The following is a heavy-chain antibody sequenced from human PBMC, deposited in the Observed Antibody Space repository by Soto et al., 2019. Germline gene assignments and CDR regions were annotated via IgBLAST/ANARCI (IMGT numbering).Heavy chain of an antibody. V-gene: IGHV1-18*01. CDR3: ARDPTYYYGSGSYYLCDY. CDR1: GYTFTSYG. J-gene: IGHJ4*02. D-gene: IGHD3-10*01. CDR2: ISAYNGNT. Sequence: ASVKVSCKASGYTFTSYGISWVRQAPGQGLEWMGWISAYNGNTNYAQKLQGRVTMTTDTSTSTAYMELRSLRSDDTAVYYCARDPTYYYGSGSYYLCDYWGQGTLVTVSS.